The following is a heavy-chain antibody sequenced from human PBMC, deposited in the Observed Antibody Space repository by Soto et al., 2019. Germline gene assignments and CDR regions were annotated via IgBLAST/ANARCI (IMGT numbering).Heavy chain of an antibody. CDR1: GGSISGSSYY. CDR3: AGYGDYDYYYYDYMDV. V-gene: IGHV4-39*01. D-gene: IGHD4-17*01. CDR2: IYYSGST. J-gene: IGHJ6*03. Sequence: QLQLQESGPGLVKPSETLSLTCTVSGGSISGSSYYWGWIRQPPGKGLEWIGSIYYSGSTYYNPSLKSRVTISVDTSKNQFSLKLSSVTAADTAVYYCAGYGDYDYYYYDYMDVWGKGTTVTVSS.